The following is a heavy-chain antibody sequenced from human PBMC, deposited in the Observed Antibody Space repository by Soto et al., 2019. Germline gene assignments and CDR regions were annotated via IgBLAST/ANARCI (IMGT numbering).Heavy chain of an antibody. V-gene: IGHV1-24*01. CDR3: ATVRLARSGYYGWFDP. D-gene: IGHD3-22*01. Sequence: ASVKVSCKVSGYTLTELSMHWVRQAPGKGLEWMGGFDPEDGETIYAQKFQGRVTMTEDTSTGTAYMELSSLRSEDTAVYYCATVRLARSGYYGWFDPWGQGTLVTVSS. J-gene: IGHJ5*02. CDR1: GYTLTELS. CDR2: FDPEDGET.